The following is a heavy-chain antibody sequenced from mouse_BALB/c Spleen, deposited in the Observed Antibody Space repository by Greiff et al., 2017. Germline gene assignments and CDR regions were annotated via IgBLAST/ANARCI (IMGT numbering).Heavy chain of an antibody. Sequence: QVQLQQSGPGLVAPSQSLSITCTVSGFSLTSYDISWIRQPPGKGLEWLGVIWTGGGTNYNSAFMSRLSISKDNSKSQVFLKMNSLQTDDTAIYYCVREPSSMIRRAMDYWGQGTSVTVSS. CDR1: GFSLTSYD. J-gene: IGHJ4*01. D-gene: IGHD2-4*01. CDR3: VREPSSMIRRAMDY. V-gene: IGHV2-9-2*01. CDR2: IWTGGGT.